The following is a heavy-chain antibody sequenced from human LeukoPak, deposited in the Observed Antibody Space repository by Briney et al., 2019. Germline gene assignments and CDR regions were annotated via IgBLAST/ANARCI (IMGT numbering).Heavy chain of an antibody. CDR2: ISGSGGST. CDR3: AKDRVTIFGVVMGAFDI. CDR1: GFTFSSYA. V-gene: IGHV3-23*01. J-gene: IGHJ3*02. Sequence: GGSLRLSCAASGFTFSSYAMSWVRQAPGKGLEWVSAISGSGGSTYYADSVKGRFTISRDNSKNTLYLQMNSLRAEDTAVYYCAKDRVTIFGVVMGAFDIWGQGIMVTVSS. D-gene: IGHD3-3*01.